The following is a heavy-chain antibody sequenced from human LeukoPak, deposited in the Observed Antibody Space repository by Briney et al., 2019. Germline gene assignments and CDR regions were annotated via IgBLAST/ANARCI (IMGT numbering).Heavy chain of an antibody. J-gene: IGHJ4*02. CDR2: INSDGSST. D-gene: IGHD1-26*01. CDR1: GFTFSSYW. Sequence: QPGGSLRLSCAASGFTFSSYWMHWVRHAPGKGLVWVSRINSDGSSTNYADSVKGRFTISRENAKNTLYLEMKSVRAEDTAVYYCAKEAFSGSYRIDYSGQGTLVTVSS. CDR3: AKEAFSGSYRIDY. V-gene: IGHV3-74*01.